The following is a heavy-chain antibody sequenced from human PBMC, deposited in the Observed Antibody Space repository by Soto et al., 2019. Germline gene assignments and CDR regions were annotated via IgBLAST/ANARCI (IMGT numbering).Heavy chain of an antibody. Sequence: QVQLQHWGAGLLKPSETLSLTCAVYGGTFSGYYWSWIRQPPGKGLEWIGEINHSGSTNYNPSLKSRVTISVDTSKNQFSLKLSSVTAADTAVYYCAIGEGYCSSTSCFPFDYWGQGTLVTVSS. V-gene: IGHV4-34*08. CDR3: AIGEGYCSSTSCFPFDY. CDR2: INHSGST. CDR1: GGTFSGYY. D-gene: IGHD2-2*01. J-gene: IGHJ4*02.